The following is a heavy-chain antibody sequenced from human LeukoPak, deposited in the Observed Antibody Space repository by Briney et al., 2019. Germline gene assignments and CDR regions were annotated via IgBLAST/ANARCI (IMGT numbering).Heavy chain of an antibody. CDR2: ISAYSTYNGNT. V-gene: IGHV1-18*01. CDR3: TRDLGQWLLQGIFFDY. CDR1: GYTFTSYG. D-gene: IGHD5-12*01. Sequence: ASVKVSCKASGYTFTSYGVSWVRQAPGQGPEWMGWISAYSTYNGNTNYAQKFQGRVTMTTDTSTSTAYMELRSLRSDDTAVYYCTRDLGQWLLQGIFFDYWGQGTLVTVSS. J-gene: IGHJ4*02.